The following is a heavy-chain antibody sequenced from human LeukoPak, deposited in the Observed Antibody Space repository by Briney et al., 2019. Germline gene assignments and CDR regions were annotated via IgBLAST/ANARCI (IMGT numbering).Heavy chain of an antibody. CDR3: ARPQNFLGYFNMDV. V-gene: IGHV4-34*01. D-gene: IGHD2/OR15-2a*01. J-gene: IGHJ6*03. Sequence: SETLSLTCAVYGGSFSGYYWSWIRQPPGKGLEWIGEINHSGSTNYNPSLKSRVTISVDTSKNQFSLRLSSVTAADTAVYYCARPQNFLGYFNMDVWGKGTSVTVSS. CDR2: INHSGST. CDR1: GGSFSGYY.